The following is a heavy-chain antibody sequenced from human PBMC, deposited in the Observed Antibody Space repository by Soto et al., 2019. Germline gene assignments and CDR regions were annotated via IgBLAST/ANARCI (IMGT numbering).Heavy chain of an antibody. Sequence: GESLRLSCAASGFTFSSYAMSWVRQAPGKGLEWVSAISGSGGSTYYADSVKGRFTISRDNSKNTLYLQMNSLRAEDTAVYYCAKDPKPYSGSYQLDYWGQGTLVTVS. CDR1: GFTFSSYA. CDR3: AKDPKPYSGSYQLDY. CDR2: ISGSGGST. J-gene: IGHJ4*02. V-gene: IGHV3-23*01. D-gene: IGHD1-26*01.